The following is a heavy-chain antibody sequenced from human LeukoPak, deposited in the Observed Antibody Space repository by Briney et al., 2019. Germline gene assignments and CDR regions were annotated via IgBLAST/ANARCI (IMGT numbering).Heavy chain of an antibody. CDR2: INPNSGGT. J-gene: IGHJ6*04. D-gene: IGHD6-13*01. V-gene: IGHV1-2*04. CDR1: GYTFTVYY. CDR3: ARARAAAGNRWYYGMDV. Sequence: ASVTVSFKASGYTFTVYYMHWVRQAPGQGLEWMGWINPNSGGTNYAQKFQGWVTMTRDTSISTAYMELSRLRSDDTAVYYCARARAAAGNRWYYGMDVWGKGTTVTVSS.